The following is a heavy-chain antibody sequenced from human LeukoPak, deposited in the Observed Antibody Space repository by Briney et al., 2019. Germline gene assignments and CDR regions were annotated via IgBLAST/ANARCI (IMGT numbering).Heavy chain of an antibody. CDR2: ISSSGDSI. D-gene: IGHD6-13*01. CDR3: ARVIIAASWFLDY. CDR1: GFTFNDYY. V-gene: IGHV3-11*04. J-gene: IGHJ4*02. Sequence: GGSLRLSCAASGFTFNDYYMNWVRQAPGKGLEWLSSISSSGDSIYYAESVKGRFTVSRDNAKKSLDLQMNSLRAEDTAVYYCARVIIAASWFLDYWGQGTLVTVSS.